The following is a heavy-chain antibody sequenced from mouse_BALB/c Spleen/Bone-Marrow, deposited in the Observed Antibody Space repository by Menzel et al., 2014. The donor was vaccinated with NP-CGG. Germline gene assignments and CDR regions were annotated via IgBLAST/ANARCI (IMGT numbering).Heavy chain of an antibody. CDR2: INPGSNNT. D-gene: IGHD2-3*01. Sequence: VQLQQSGAELVRPGTSVEVSCKASGYAFTNYLIEWVKQRPGQGLEWIGMINPGSNNTNYNEKFKGKATLTADKSSXTAYMQLSSLTSDDSAVYFCARDWLLPSAYWGQGTLVTVST. CDR1: GYAFTNYL. CDR3: ARDWLLPSAY. J-gene: IGHJ3*01. V-gene: IGHV1-54*01.